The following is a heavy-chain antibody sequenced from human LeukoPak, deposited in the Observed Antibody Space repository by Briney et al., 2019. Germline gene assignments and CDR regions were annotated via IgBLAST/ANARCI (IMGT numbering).Heavy chain of an antibody. CDR1: GYTFTAYY. J-gene: IGHJ5*02. CDR2: INPNTGGT. CDR3: GRGNKSFDP. Sequence: ASVKVSCEASGYTFTAYYAHWVRQAPGQGLEWMGWINPNTGGTNYAQKFQGRVTMTKDTSINAAYMELNKLTSDDTAVYYCGRGNKSFDPWGQGTLVTVSS. V-gene: IGHV1-2*02.